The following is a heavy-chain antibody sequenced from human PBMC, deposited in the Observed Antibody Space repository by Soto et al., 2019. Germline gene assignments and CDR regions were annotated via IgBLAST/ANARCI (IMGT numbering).Heavy chain of an antibody. V-gene: IGHV3-33*01. Sequence: LRLSCAASGFTFSSYGMHWVRQAPGKGLEWVAVIWYDGSNKYYADSVKGRFTISRDNSKNTLYLQMNSLRVEATDVYYCARARLGVPVSSYFDYWGQGTLVTVSS. D-gene: IGHD7-27*01. CDR2: IWYDGSNK. CDR3: ARARLGVPVSSYFDY. J-gene: IGHJ4*02. CDR1: GFTFSSYG.